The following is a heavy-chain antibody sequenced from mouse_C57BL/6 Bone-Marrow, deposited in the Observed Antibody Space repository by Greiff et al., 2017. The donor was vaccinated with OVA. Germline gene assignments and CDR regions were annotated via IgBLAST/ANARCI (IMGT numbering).Heavy chain of an antibody. J-gene: IGHJ1*03. Sequence: VQRVESGPELVKPGASVKISCKASGYAFSSSWMNWVKQRPGKGLEWIGRIYPGDGDTNYNGKFKGKATLTADKSSSTAYMQLSSLTSEDSAVYFCARGGYYGRYFDVWGTGTTVTVSS. D-gene: IGHD1-1*01. V-gene: IGHV1-82*01. CDR3: ARGGYYGRYFDV. CDR2: IYPGDGDT. CDR1: GYAFSSSW.